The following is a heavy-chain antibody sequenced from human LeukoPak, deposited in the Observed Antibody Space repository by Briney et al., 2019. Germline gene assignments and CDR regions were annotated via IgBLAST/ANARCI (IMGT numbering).Heavy chain of an antibody. CDR3: AREGRELPLQGDY. V-gene: IGHV3-7*01. Sequence: GGYLRLSCAASGFTFSDYYMSWIRQAPGKGLEWVANIKQDGSEKYYVDSVKGRFTISRDNAKNSLYLQMNSLRAEDTAVYYCAREGRELPLQGDYWGQGTLVTVSS. D-gene: IGHD1-26*01. J-gene: IGHJ4*02. CDR1: GFTFSDYY. CDR2: IKQDGSEK.